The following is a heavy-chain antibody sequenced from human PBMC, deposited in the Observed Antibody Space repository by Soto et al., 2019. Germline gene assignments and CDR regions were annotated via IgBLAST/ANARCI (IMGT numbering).Heavy chain of an antibody. V-gene: IGHV3-23*01. CDR2: ITGSGVTT. J-gene: IGHJ4*02. D-gene: IGHD1-26*01. CDR3: AEAVSGRIRYFDH. CDR1: GFTFSSYA. Sequence: GGSLGLSCAASGFTFSSYAMSWFRQAPGKGLEWVSLITGSGVTTYYADSVKGRFTISRGNSKNMLYLQMNSLRAEDTAVYYCAEAVSGRIRYFDHWGQGAMVTVSS.